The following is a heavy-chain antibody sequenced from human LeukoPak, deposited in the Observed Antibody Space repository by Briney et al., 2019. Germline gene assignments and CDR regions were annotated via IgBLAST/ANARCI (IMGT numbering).Heavy chain of an antibody. J-gene: IGHJ5*02. CDR2: MYYSGSP. CDR1: GASITTYY. D-gene: IGHD2-15*01. V-gene: IGHV4-59*01. CDR3: ARVDGGYCSGGSCYANRFDP. Sequence: SETLSLTCTVSGASITTYYWSWIRQLPGKRREWIAYMYYSGSPNYNPSLKSRVTMSVDTSENQFSLKLSSVTAADTAVYYCARVDGGYCSGGSCYANRFDPWGQGTLVTVSS.